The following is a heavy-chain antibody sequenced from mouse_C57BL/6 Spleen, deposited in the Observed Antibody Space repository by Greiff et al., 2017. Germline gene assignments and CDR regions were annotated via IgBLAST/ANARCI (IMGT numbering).Heavy chain of an antibody. CDR2: IYPGDGDT. CDR3: AYGNGNYYAMDY. J-gene: IGHJ4*01. D-gene: IGHD2-1*01. Sequence: VQLVESGAELVKPGASVKISCKASGYAFSSSWMNWVKQRPGKGLEWMGQIYPGDGDTNYIGKFKGKATLTADKSSSTAYMQLSSLTSEDSAVYFCAYGNGNYYAMDYWGQGTSVTVSS. CDR1: GYAFSSSW. V-gene: IGHV1-80*01.